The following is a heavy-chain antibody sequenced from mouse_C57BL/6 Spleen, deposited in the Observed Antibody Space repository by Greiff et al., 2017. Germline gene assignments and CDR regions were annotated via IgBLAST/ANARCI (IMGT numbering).Heavy chain of an antibody. D-gene: IGHD4-1*01. CDR1: GYTFTDYY. J-gene: IGHJ2*01. CDR3: AIAWDGFDD. Sequence: EVQLQQSGPELVKPGASVKISCKASGYTFTDYYMTWVKQSHGKNLEWIGDINPHNGGTSYNQKFKGNATLTVDKSSSTAYMELLSLTSADSAVYYCAIAWDGFDDWGQGTTLTVSS. CDR2: INPHNGGT. V-gene: IGHV1-26*01.